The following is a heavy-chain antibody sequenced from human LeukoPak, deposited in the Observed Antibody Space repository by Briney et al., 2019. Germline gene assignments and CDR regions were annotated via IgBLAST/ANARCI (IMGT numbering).Heavy chain of an antibody. D-gene: IGHD3-3*01. V-gene: IGHV4-34*01. CDR2: INHSGST. J-gene: IGHJ4*02. CDR3: ARGYSNYDFWSGYYTRGYFDY. CDR1: GGSFSGYY. Sequence: SETLSLTCAVYGGSFSGYYWSWIRQPPGKGLEWIGEINHSGSTNYNPSLKSRVTISVDTSKNQFSLKLSSVTAADTAVYYCARGYSNYDFWSGYYTRGYFDYWGQGTLVTVSS.